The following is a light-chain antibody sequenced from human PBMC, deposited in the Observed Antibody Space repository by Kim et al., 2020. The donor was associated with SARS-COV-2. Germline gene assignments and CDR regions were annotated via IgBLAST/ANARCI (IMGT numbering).Light chain of an antibody. Sequence: SVTPKGQFTSTRRASQIISNRLHWYQPKPDQAPRLLIRYASQSITGVPPRFSGSGSGTEFTLTINSLEAEDAATYYCQQSGAFLTFGGGTKVDIK. V-gene: IGKV6-21*02. CDR1: QIISNR. CDR3: QQSGAFLT. J-gene: IGKJ4*01. CDR2: YAS.